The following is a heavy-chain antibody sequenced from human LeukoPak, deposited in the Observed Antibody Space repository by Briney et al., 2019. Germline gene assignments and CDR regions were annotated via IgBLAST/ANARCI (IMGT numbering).Heavy chain of an antibody. CDR2: INPSGGST. J-gene: IGHJ6*03. CDR3: ARSAGKYGSGSYKDYYYMDV. D-gene: IGHD3-10*01. Sequence: ASVKVSCKASGYTFTGYYMHWVRQAPGQGLEWMGIINPSGGSTSYAQKFQGRVTMTRDTSTSTVYMELSSLRSEDTAVYYCARSAGKYGSGSYKDYYYMDVWGKGTTVTISS. V-gene: IGHV1-46*01. CDR1: GYTFTGYY.